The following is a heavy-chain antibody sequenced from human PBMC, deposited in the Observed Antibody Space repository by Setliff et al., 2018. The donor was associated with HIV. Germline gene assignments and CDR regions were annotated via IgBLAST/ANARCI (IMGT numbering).Heavy chain of an antibody. Sequence: ASVKVSCKASGYTFTHSYMHWVRQAPGKGLEWMGRVDPEDGEAIYVEKFQGRVTITADIPTSTAYMELRGLRSDDTAVYFCARVGGIELWNQAYFDYWGQGTLVTVSS. CDR1: GYTFTHSY. CDR3: ARVGGIELWNQAYFDY. J-gene: IGHJ4*02. D-gene: IGHD1-1*01. CDR2: VDPEDGEA. V-gene: IGHV1-69-2*01.